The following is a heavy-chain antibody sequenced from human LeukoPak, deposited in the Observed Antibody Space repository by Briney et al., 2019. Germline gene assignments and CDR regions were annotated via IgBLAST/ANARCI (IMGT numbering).Heavy chain of an antibody. D-gene: IGHD3-9*01. CDR2: IGGRDGGT. Sequence: PGGSLRLSCAASGFILSNYAMSWVRQAPGKGLEWVSAIGGRDGGTYYADSVEGRFSVPRDDHKNTLYLRINPLRVEDTAVYYCAKWGDYDILTGYYDSDYWGHGPLVTVSS. J-gene: IGHJ4*01. CDR3: AKWGDYDILTGYYDSDY. CDR1: GFILSNYA. V-gene: IGHV3-23*01.